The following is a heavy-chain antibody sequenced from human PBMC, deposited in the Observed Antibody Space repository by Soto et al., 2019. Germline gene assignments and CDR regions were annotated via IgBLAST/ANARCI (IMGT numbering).Heavy chain of an antibody. V-gene: IGHV3-23*01. CDR2: ISGSGGST. CDR1: GFTFNNYS. D-gene: IGHD4-4*01. J-gene: IGHJ4*02. Sequence: GGSLILSCAASGFTFNNYSMTWVRQAPGKGLEWLSGISGSGGSTYYANSVKGRFIISRDNSKNTLYLQMNSLRVEDTATYYCAKSPTTTSPRVDSWGQGTLVTVSS. CDR3: AKSPTTTSPRVDS.